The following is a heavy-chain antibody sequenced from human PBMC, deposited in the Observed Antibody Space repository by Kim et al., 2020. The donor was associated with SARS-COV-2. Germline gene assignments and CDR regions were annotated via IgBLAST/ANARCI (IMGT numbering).Heavy chain of an antibody. J-gene: IGHJ3*02. CDR2: INPSGGST. CDR1: GYTFTSYY. CDR3: ARPIVGATSRFIPFAPSLAFDI. D-gene: IGHD1-26*01. Sequence: ASVKVSCKASGYTFTSYYMHWVRQAPGQGLEWMGIINPSGGSTSYAQKFQGRVTMTRDMSTSTVYMELSSLRSEDTAVYYCARPIVGATSRFIPFAPSLAFDIWGQGTMVTVSS. V-gene: IGHV1-46*01.